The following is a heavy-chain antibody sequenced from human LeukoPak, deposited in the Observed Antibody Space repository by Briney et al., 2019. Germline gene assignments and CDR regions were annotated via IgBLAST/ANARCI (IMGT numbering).Heavy chain of an antibody. CDR1: GDSISSYY. D-gene: IGHD1-1*01. CDR2: MYTSGST. CDR3: ARLRVVVGTRGPQWFDP. V-gene: IGHV4-4*07. J-gene: IGHJ5*02. Sequence: SETLSLTCTVSGDSISSYYWSWLRQPAGKGLEWLGHMYTSGSTNYNPSLKSRVTMSVDTSKNQLSLKVRSATAADTAVYYCARLRVVVGTRGPQWFDPWGQGTLVTVSS.